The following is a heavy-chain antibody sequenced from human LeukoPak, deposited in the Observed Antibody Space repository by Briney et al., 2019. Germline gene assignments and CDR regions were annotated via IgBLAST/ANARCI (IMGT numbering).Heavy chain of an antibody. CDR2: IKYDGSEK. CDR1: GFTFTTYW. CDR3: ARNKRGDY. V-gene: IGHV3-7*01. D-gene: IGHD1-1*01. J-gene: IGHJ4*02. Sequence: PGGSLRLSCAVSGFTFTTYWMSRARQAPGKGLEWVANIKYDGSEKYYVDPVKGRFTISRDNAKNSLFLQMNSLRAEDTAIYYCARNKRGDYWGQGTLVTVSS.